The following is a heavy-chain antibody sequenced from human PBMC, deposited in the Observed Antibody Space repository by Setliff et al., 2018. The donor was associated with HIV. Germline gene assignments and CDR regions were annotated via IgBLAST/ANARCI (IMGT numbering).Heavy chain of an antibody. Sequence: PSETLSLTCTVSGGSISSYYWSWIRQPAGKGLEWIGRIYTSGSTNYNPSLKSRVLISVDTSKNQFSLKLTSVTAADTAVYYCARRGIIAGTTDFWGQGTPVTVSS. CDR3: ARRGIIAGTTDF. J-gene: IGHJ4*02. D-gene: IGHD1-7*01. CDR2: IYTSGST. V-gene: IGHV4-4*07. CDR1: GGSISSYY.